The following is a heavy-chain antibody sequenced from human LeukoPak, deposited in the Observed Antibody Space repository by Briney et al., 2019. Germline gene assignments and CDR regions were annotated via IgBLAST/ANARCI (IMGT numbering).Heavy chain of an antibody. CDR2: ISYDGSNK. D-gene: IGHD4-17*01. CDR3: ARNYGDSNKYYFDY. J-gene: IGHJ4*02. CDR1: GFTFSSYA. V-gene: IGHV3-30-3*01. Sequence: GGSLRLSCAASGFTFSSYAMHWVRQAPGKGLEGVAVISYDGSNKYYADSVKGRFTISRDNSKNTLYLQMNSLRAEDTAVYYCARNYGDSNKYYFDYWGQGTLVTVSS.